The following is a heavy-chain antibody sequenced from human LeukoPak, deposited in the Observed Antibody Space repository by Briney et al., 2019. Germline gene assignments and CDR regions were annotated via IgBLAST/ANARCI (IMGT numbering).Heavy chain of an antibody. Sequence: LGGSLRLSCAASGFTFSSYAMSWVRQAPGKGLEWVSAISGSGGGTYYAGSVKGRFTISRDNSKNTLYLQMNSLRAEDTAVYYCAKVTSSGYYNDYWGQGTLVTVSS. CDR3: AKVTSSGYYNDY. CDR1: GFTFSSYA. D-gene: IGHD3-22*01. CDR2: ISGSGGGT. J-gene: IGHJ4*02. V-gene: IGHV3-23*01.